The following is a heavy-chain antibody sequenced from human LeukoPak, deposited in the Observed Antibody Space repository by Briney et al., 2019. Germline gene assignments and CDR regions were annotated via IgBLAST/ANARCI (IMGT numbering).Heavy chain of an antibody. CDR3: ASSYGSGTPYYFDY. J-gene: IGHJ4*02. CDR1: GGSISSGDYY. D-gene: IGHD3-10*01. CDR2: IYYSGGT. V-gene: IGHV4-30-4*01. Sequence: PSQTLSLTCTVSGGSISSGDYYWSWIRQPPGKGLEWIGYIYYSGGTYYNPSLKSRVTISVDTSKNQFSLKLSSVTAADTAVYYCASSYGSGTPYYFDYWGQGTLVTVSS.